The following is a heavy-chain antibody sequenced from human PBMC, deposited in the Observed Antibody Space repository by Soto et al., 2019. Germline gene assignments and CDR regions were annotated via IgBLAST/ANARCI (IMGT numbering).Heavy chain of an antibody. CDR2: IVVGSGNT. CDR1: GFTFTSSA. V-gene: IGHV1-58*01. D-gene: IGHD5-12*01. Sequence: SVKVSCKASGFTFTSSAVQWVRQARGQRLEWIGWIVVGSGNTNYAQKFQERVTITRDMSTSTAYMELSSLRSEDTAVYYCAADPLLGWLRHDAFDIWGQGTMVTVSS. J-gene: IGHJ3*02. CDR3: AADPLLGWLRHDAFDI.